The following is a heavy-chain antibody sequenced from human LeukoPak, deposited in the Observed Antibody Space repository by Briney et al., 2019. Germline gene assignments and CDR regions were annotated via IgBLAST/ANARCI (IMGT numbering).Heavy chain of an antibody. V-gene: IGHV1-2*02. CDR3: AMYYYDSSGYFSFDY. CDR2: INPNSGGT. D-gene: IGHD3-22*01. Sequence: ASVKVSCKASGGTFSSYAISWVRQAPGQGLEWMGWINPNSGGTNYAQKFQGRVTMTRDTSISTAYMELSRLRSDDTAVYYCAMYYYDSSGYFSFDYWGQGTLVTVSS. J-gene: IGHJ4*02. CDR1: GGTFSSYA.